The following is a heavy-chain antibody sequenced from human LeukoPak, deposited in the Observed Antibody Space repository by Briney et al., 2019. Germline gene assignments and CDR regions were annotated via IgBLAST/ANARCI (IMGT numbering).Heavy chain of an antibody. CDR1: GFTVSSNY. Sequence: GGSPRLSCAASGFTVSSNYMSWVRQAPGKGLEWVSVLYSGGSTSYADSVKGRFIISRDNSKNTLYLQMNGLRAEDTAVYYCARDQATTPRGFFDYWGQGTLVTVSS. J-gene: IGHJ4*02. CDR3: ARDQATTPRGFFDY. CDR2: LYSGGST. V-gene: IGHV3-53*01. D-gene: IGHD4-11*01.